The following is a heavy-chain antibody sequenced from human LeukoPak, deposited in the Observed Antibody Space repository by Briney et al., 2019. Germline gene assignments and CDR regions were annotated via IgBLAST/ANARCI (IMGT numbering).Heavy chain of an antibody. Sequence: PGGSLRLSCAASGFTFSSYGMHWVRQAPGKGLEWVAVISFDGTNKFYADSVKGRFTISRDNAKNSLYLQMNSLRAEDTALYYCARLRVVWDLDDAFDIWGQGTMVIVSS. V-gene: IGHV3-30*03. CDR1: GFTFSSYG. D-gene: IGHD1-26*01. J-gene: IGHJ3*02. CDR3: ARLRVVWDLDDAFDI. CDR2: ISFDGTNK.